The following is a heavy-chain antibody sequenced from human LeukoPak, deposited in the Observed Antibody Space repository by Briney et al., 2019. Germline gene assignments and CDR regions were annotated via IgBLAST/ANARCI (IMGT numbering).Heavy chain of an antibody. D-gene: IGHD4-4*01. CDR2: ISGSGGST. CDR1: GFTFSSYW. V-gene: IGHV3-23*01. Sequence: PGGSLRLSCAASGFTFSSYWMSWVRQAPGKGLEWVSAISGSGGSTYYADSVKGRFTISRDNSKNTLYLQMNSLRAEDTAVYYCAKDRLYSNYVAYWGQGTLVTVSS. CDR3: AKDRLYSNYVAY. J-gene: IGHJ4*02.